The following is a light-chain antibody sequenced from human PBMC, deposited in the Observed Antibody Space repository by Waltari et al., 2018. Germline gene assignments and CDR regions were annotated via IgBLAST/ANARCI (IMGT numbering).Light chain of an antibody. CDR1: QSVKSNY. Sequence: IVLPQSPGTLSLSPGERATLSCRASQSVKSNYVAWYQHKPGQAPRLLIYSASARATGIPDRFSGSGSETDFTLTISRLEPEDFAVYYCQQYGTTSFTFGPGTKVDIK. CDR3: QQYGTTSFT. J-gene: IGKJ3*01. V-gene: IGKV3-20*01. CDR2: SAS.